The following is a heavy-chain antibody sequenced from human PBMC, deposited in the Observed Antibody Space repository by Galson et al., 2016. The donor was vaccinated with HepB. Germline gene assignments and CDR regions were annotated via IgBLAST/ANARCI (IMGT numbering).Heavy chain of an antibody. CDR3: ATYSGSYRLGY. CDR1: GFTFSSFS. D-gene: IGHD1-26*01. CDR2: IHSSSSTI. J-gene: IGHJ4*02. V-gene: IGHV3-48*01. Sequence: SLRLSCAASGFTFSSFSMNWVRRAPGKGLEWVSYIHSSSSTIYYADSVKGRFTISRDNARNSLYLQMNSLRAEDTAVYYCATYSGSYRLGYWGQGTLVTVSS.